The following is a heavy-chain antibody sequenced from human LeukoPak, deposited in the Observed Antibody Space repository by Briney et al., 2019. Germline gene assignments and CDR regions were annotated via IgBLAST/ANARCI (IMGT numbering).Heavy chain of an antibody. D-gene: IGHD4-17*01. CDR2: IKQGGNTK. V-gene: IGHV3-7*01. CDR3: VRGPSFGDFVDYLDS. Sequence: GGSLRLSCAASGFTFSSHWMTWVRLAPGKGLEWVAHIKQGGNTKHYVGSVKGRFTISRDDAQNTPYLQMNSLRDDDTAVYYCVRGPSFGDFVDYLDSWGQGTRVTVSS. J-gene: IGHJ4*02. CDR1: GFTFSSHW.